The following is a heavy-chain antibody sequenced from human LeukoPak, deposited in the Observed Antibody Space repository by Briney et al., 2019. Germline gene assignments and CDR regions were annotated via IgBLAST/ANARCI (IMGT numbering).Heavy chain of an antibody. V-gene: IGHV4-39*07. J-gene: IGHJ4*02. CDR3: ARAPTGLPSFDY. D-gene: IGHD2-8*02. CDR1: GGSISSSSYY. CDR2: IYYSGIT. Sequence: SETLSLTCTVSGGSISSSSYYWGWIRQPPGKGLEWIGSIYYSGITYYNPSLKSRVTISVDTSKNQFSLKLSSVTAADTAVYYCARAPTGLPSFDYWGQGTLVTVSS.